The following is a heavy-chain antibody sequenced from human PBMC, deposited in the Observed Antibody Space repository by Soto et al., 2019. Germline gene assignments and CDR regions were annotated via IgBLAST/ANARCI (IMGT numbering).Heavy chain of an antibody. CDR1: GGTFSSYT. D-gene: IGHD3-10*01. Sequence: ASVKVSCKASGGTFSSYTISWVRQAPGQGLEWMGRIIPILGIANYAQKFQGRVTITADKSTSTAYMELSSLRSEDTAVYYCARGGREDYGSGSYLFVKPRFDYYYYMDVWGKGTTVTVSS. CDR2: IIPILGIA. CDR3: ARGGREDYGSGSYLFVKPRFDYYYYMDV. V-gene: IGHV1-69*02. J-gene: IGHJ6*03.